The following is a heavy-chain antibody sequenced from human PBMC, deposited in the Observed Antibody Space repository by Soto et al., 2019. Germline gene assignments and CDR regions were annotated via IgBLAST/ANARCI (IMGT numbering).Heavy chain of an antibody. CDR3: ARDMPYGAGSLAGCDY. V-gene: IGHV4-59*01. J-gene: IGHJ4*02. D-gene: IGHD1-26*01. CDR1: GVSITGSY. CDR2: VYHSGTT. Sequence: SETLSLTCSVSGVSITGSYCSWIRQPPGKTLEWIGYVYHSGTTTYNPSLKSRVSISVDTSKNQFSLRLTSVIAADTAVYYCARDMPYGAGSLAGCDYWCQGILVTVSS.